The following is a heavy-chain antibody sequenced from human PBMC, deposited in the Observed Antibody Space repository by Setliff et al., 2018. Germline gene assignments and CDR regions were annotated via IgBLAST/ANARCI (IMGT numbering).Heavy chain of an antibody. D-gene: IGHD1-7*01. J-gene: IGHJ4*02. CDR3: ARTGTYRYFDS. V-gene: IGHV4-61*09. Sequence: SETLSLTCNVSGGSISSRTYYWSWIRQPAGKGLEWIGHIYTSWSTNYNPSLKSRVTMSVDTTKNQFSLKLTSVTAADTAVYYCARTGTYRYFDSWGQGSRVTSPQ. CDR2: IYTSWST. CDR1: GGSISSRTYY.